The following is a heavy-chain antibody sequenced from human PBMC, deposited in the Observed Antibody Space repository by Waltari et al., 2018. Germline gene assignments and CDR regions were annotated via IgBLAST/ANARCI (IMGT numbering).Heavy chain of an antibody. D-gene: IGHD3-16*01. CDR3: ARGSRLHLGELYAFDI. CDR1: GYSFTSYW. CDR2: IYPGDSDT. V-gene: IGHV5-51*01. J-gene: IGHJ3*02. Sequence: EVQLVQSGAEVKKPGESLKISCKGSGYSFTSYWIGWVRQMPGKGLEWIGIIYPGDSDTRYSPSFQGQVTISADKSISTAYLQWSSLKASDTAMYYCARGSRLHLGELYAFDIWGQGTMVTVSS.